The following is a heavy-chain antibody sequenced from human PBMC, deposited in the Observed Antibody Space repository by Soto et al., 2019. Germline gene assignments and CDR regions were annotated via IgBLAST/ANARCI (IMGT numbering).Heavy chain of an antibody. CDR2: IYSGGST. Sequence: EVQLVESGGGLVQPGGSLRLSCAASGFTVSSNYMSWVRQAPGKGLEWVSVIYSGGSTYYADSVKGRFTISRHNSKNTLYLQMNSLRAEDTAVYYCARGLPLKVSGGYIPDMDVWGKGTTVTVSS. D-gene: IGHD3-10*01. V-gene: IGHV3-53*04. CDR3: ARGLPLKVSGGYIPDMDV. CDR1: GFTVSSNY. J-gene: IGHJ6*03.